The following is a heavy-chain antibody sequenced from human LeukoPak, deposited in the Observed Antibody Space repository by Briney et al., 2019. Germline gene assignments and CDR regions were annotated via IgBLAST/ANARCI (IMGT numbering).Heavy chain of an antibody. CDR3: ATTLRTRGTWYFDL. CDR2: ISSSGYTK. Sequence: SGGSLRLSCAASGFTFSSYNMNWVRQAPGKGLEWVSYISSSGYTKYYADSLKGRFTISRDNAKKTLYLQINSLRAEDTAVYYCATTLRTRGTWYFDLWGRGTLVTVSS. CDR1: GFTFSSYN. D-gene: IGHD1-1*01. V-gene: IGHV3-48*04. J-gene: IGHJ2*01.